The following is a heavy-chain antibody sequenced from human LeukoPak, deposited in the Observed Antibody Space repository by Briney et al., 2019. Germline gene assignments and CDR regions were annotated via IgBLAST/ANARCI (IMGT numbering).Heavy chain of an antibody. CDR2: IYYSGST. V-gene: IGHV4-59*01. CDR3: ARYYDCVWGSYQGFDP. CDR1: GGSISSYY. D-gene: IGHD3-16*02. J-gene: IGHJ5*02. Sequence: SETLSLTCTVSGGSISSYYWSWIRQPPGKGLEWIGYIYYSGSTNYNPSLKSRVTISVDTSKNQFSLKLSSVTAADTAVYYCARYYDCVWGSYQGFDPWGQGTLVTVSS.